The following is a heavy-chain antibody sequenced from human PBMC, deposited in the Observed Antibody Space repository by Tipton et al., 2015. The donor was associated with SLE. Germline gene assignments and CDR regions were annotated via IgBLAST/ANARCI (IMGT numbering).Heavy chain of an antibody. J-gene: IGHJ3*02. CDR2: IYYTGNT. CDR3: AGGFRYGYDVFDM. CDR1: GASITSGGVY. Sequence: TLSLTCTVSGASITSGGVYWTWIRHHPGKGMEWIGHIYYTGNTRYNPSLKSRVTISADTSKNQFSLNLRSVTAADTALYYCAGGFRYGYDVFDMWGQGTAVTVSS. D-gene: IGHD5-18*01. V-gene: IGHV4-31*03.